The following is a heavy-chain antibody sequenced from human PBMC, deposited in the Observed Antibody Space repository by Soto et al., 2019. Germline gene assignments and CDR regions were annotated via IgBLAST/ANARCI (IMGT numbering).Heavy chain of an antibody. V-gene: IGHV1-69*02. D-gene: IGHD2-2*01. CDR2: IIPILGIA. Sequence: QVQLVQSGAEVKKPGSSVKVSCKASGGTFSSYTISWVRQAPGQGLEWMGRIIPILGIANYAQKFQGRVTITADKSTSTAYMELSGLRSEDTAVYYCANTYCSSTSCYGGEIDYWGQGTLVTVSS. CDR1: GGTFSSYT. J-gene: IGHJ4*02. CDR3: ANTYCSSTSCYGGEIDY.